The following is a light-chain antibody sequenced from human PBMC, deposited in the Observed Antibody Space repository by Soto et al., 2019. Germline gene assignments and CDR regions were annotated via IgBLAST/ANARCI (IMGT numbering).Light chain of an antibody. V-gene: IGKV3-15*01. CDR2: CAS. CDR3: QHYNNWPFP. CDR1: QCVSSN. Sequence: EIVMTHSPASLSVFPGERATLSCSASQCVSSNLYCYQQKPGQAPTPIISCASARSTGIPARFTGSGSGTEFTLTISRLQSEDFAVYYCQHYNNWPFPFAPGTK. J-gene: IGKJ2*01.